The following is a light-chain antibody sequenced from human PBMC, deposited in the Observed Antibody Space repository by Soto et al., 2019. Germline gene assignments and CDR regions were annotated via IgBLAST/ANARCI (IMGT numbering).Light chain of an antibody. J-gene: IGKJ4*01. CDR3: QQLRMYPST. CDR1: QDIAIY. CDR2: AAS. V-gene: IGKV1-9*01. Sequence: IRLDQSPSSLSASVGDRVTITCRASQDIAIYLAWYQQKPGEAPKLLIYAASTLYGGVPSRFSGSGSGTDFALTITILQAEDFATYYCQQLRMYPSTFGGGTKVDIK.